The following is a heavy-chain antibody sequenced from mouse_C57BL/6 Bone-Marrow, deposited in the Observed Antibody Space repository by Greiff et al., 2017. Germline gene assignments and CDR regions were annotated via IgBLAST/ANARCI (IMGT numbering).Heavy chain of an antibody. J-gene: IGHJ1*03. CDR1: GYTFTSYD. CDR3: ARDYGSSYWYFDV. D-gene: IGHD1-1*01. Sequence: VKLQQSGPELVQPGASVKLSCKASGYTFTSYDINWVKQRPGQGLEWIGWIYPRDGSTKYNEKFKGKATLTVDTSSSTAYMELHSLTSEDSAVYFCARDYGSSYWYFDVWGTGTSVTVSS. CDR2: IYPRDGST. V-gene: IGHV1-85*01.